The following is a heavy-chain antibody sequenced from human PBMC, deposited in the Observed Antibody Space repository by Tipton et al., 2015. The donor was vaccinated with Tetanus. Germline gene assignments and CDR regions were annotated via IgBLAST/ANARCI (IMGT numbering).Heavy chain of an antibody. CDR3: AREADCSGGSCFSGDFDN. D-gene: IGHD2-15*01. Sequence: SGFTFNGYGMHWVRQAPGKGLEWLALVWYDGSKQYYADSVKGRFTISRDNSKNTVDLQMNSLRAEDTAVHYCAREADCSGGSCFSGDFDNWGQGTQVTVSS. CDR1: GFTFNGYG. J-gene: IGHJ4*02. CDR2: VWYDGSKQ. V-gene: IGHV3-33*01.